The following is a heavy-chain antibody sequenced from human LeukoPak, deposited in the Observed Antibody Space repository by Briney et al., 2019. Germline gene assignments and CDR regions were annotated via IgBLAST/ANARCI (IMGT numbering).Heavy chain of an antibody. CDR3: AREREDYYDSSGYKP. CDR2: IYYSGST. CDR1: GGSISSGDYY. J-gene: IGHJ5*02. Sequence: SQTLSLTCTVSGGSISSGDYYWSWIRQLPGKGLEWIGHIYYSGSTYYNTSLKSRVTISVDTSKNQFSLKLRSVTAADTAVYYGAREREDYYDSSGYKPWGQGTLVTVSS. V-gene: IGHV4-30-4*01. D-gene: IGHD3-22*01.